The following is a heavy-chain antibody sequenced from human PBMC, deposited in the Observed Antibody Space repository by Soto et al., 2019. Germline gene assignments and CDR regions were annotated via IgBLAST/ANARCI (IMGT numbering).Heavy chain of an antibody. CDR1: GGSITSSSYY. V-gene: IGHV4-39*01. CDR2: IYYSGST. CDR3: ATQEVGGSYVYTFDP. Sequence: SETLSLTCTVSGGSITSSSYYWGWIRLPPGKGLEWIGSIYYSGSTYYNPSLKSRVTISVDTSKNQFSLKLSSVTAADTAVYYCATQEVGGSYVYTFDPWGQGTLVTVSS. J-gene: IGHJ5*02. D-gene: IGHD1-26*01.